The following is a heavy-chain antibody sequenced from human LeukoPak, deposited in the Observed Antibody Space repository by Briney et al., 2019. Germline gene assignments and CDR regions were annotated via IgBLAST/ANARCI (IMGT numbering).Heavy chain of an antibody. V-gene: IGHV3-7*01. CDR1: GFTFSSYW. J-gene: IGHJ4*02. CDR3: ARDFWPYYGDPAAY. Sequence: GGSLRLSCAASGFTFSSYWMSWVRQAPGKGLEWVANIKQDGSEKYYVDSVKGRFTISRDNAKNSLYLQMNSLRAEDTAVYYCARDFWPYYGDPAAYWGQGTLVTVSS. D-gene: IGHD4-17*01. CDR2: IKQDGSEK.